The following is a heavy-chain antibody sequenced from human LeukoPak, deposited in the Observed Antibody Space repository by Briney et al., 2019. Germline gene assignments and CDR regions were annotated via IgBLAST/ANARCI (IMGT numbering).Heavy chain of an antibody. CDR3: ARHFGPLWFGEELNWFDP. D-gene: IGHD3-10*01. CDR1: GGSISSSSYY. Sequence: SETLSLTCTVSGGSISSSSYYWGWIRQPPGKGLEWIGSIYYSGSTYYNPSLKSRVTISVDTSKTQFSLKLSSVTAADTAVYYCARHFGPLWFGEELNWFDPWGQGTLVTVSS. J-gene: IGHJ5*02. V-gene: IGHV4-39*01. CDR2: IYYSGST.